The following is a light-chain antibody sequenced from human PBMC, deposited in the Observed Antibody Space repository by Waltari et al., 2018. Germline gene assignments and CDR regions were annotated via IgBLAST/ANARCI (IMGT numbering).Light chain of an antibody. Sequence: EVVMTQSPATVSVSPGERATLSYRASQSINSYLAWYQQKPGQAPRLLIYGASTRATGIPARFSGSGSGTDFTLTISSLQSEDFAIYYCQQYNKWPLTFGPGTKVHF. CDR2: GAS. CDR1: QSINSY. V-gene: IGKV3-15*01. CDR3: QQYNKWPLT. J-gene: IGKJ3*01.